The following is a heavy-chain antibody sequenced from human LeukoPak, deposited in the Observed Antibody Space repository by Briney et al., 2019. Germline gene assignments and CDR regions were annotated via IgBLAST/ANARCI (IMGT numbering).Heavy chain of an antibody. V-gene: IGHV4-34*01. CDR3: ARERQRYYDSSGYQNWFDP. CDR1: GGSFSGYY. Sequence: PSETLSLTCAVYGGSFSGYYWSWIRQPPGKGLEWIGEINHSGSTNYNPSLKSRVTISVDTSKNQFSLKLSSVTAADTAVYYCARERQRYYDSSGYQNWFDPWGQGTLVTVSS. J-gene: IGHJ5*02. D-gene: IGHD3-22*01. CDR2: INHSGST.